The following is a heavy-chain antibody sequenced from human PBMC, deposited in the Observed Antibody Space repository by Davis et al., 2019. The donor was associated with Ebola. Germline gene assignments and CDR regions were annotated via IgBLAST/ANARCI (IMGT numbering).Heavy chain of an antibody. CDR1: GSPISSDSW. D-gene: IGHD3-22*01. CDR3: AAPNYYDSSGYPPPFDY. V-gene: IGHV4-4*02. Sequence: PSETLSSTCAPLGSPISSDSWWPCARQPPGKGLEWIGEIYHRGSTNYNPSLRSRFTILVDKSKNQFSLKLSSVTAADTAVYYCAAPNYYDSSGYPPPFDYWGQGTLVTVSS. CDR2: IYHRGST. J-gene: IGHJ4*02.